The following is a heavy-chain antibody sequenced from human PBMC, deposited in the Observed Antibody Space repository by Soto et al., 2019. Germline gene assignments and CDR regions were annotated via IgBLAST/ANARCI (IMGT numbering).Heavy chain of an antibody. CDR3: ARADRKWFDP. CDR1: GGSMYSYF. V-gene: IGHV4-59*01. CDR2: VYSGGST. J-gene: IGHJ5*02. Sequence: PSETLSLTCTVSGGSMYSYFWSWIRQPPGKGLEWIGYVYSGGSTNYNPSLKSRVTFSVDTSKNQVSLKLRSVTAADTAVYYCARADRKWFDPWGQGTLVTVSS.